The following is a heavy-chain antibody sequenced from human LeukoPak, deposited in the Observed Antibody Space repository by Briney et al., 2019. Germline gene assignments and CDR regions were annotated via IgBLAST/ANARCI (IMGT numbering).Heavy chain of an antibody. D-gene: IGHD5-18*01. CDR1: GFTFSSYA. V-gene: IGHV3-23*01. J-gene: IGHJ5*02. Sequence: GGSLRLSCAASGFTFSSYAMSWVRQAPGKGLEWVSAISGSGGSTYYADSVKGRFTISRDSSKNTLYLQMNSLRAEDTAVYYCAKVRDGYSYGPNWFDPWGQGTLVTVSS. CDR3: AKVRDGYSYGPNWFDP. CDR2: ISGSGGST.